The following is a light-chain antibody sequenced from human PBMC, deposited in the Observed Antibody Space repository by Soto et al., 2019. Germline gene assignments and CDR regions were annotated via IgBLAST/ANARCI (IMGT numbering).Light chain of an antibody. Sequence: QSALTQPPSASGSPGQSVTISCTGTSSDVGGYNYVSWYQQYPGRAPKLMIYEVTKRPSGVPDSFSGSKSGNTASLTVSGLQAEDEADYYCSSYAASNNFYFVFGGGTQLTVL. V-gene: IGLV2-8*01. CDR1: SSDVGGYNY. CDR3: SSYAASNNFYFV. J-gene: IGLJ3*02. CDR2: EVT.